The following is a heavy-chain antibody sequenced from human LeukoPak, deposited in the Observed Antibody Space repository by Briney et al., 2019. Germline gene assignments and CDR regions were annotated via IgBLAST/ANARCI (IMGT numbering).Heavy chain of an antibody. D-gene: IGHD3-9*01. CDR3: ARGPSDYNILASYGAAYFYYMDV. Sequence: GGSLRLSCAASGFTFSSYSMNWVRQAPGKGLEWVSYISSSSSTIYYADSVKGRFTISRDNAKNSLYLQMNSLRAEDTAVYYCARGPSDYNILASYGAAYFYYMDVWGKGTTVTVSS. CDR1: GFTFSSYS. CDR2: ISSSSSTI. J-gene: IGHJ6*03. V-gene: IGHV3-48*01.